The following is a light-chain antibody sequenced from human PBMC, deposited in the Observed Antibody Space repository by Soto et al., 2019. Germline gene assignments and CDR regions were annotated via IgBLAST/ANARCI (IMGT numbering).Light chain of an antibody. CDR3: AAWDDSLSYV. J-gene: IGLJ1*01. CDR1: SYNIGGNT. CDR2: INN. Sequence: QSVLTQPPSASGTPGQRVTISCSGSSYNIGGNTVSWYQQLPGTAPKLLIYINNQRPSGVPDRFSGSKSGTSASLAISGLQSEDEADYYCAAWDDSLSYVFGTGTKLTVL. V-gene: IGLV1-44*01.